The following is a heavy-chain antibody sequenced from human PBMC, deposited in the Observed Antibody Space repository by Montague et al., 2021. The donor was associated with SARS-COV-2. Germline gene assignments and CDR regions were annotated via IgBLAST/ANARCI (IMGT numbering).Heavy chain of an antibody. D-gene: IGHD2-15*01. CDR3: ARHYSATLPAVY. CDR2: ISDSGST. V-gene: IGHV4-59*08. Sequence: SETLSLTCTVSGGSISSFYWSWFRQPPGTGLEWMGYISDSGSTNYNPSLTSRVTMSVYTSKNQFSLKVNSVTAAATAVYYCARHYSATLPAVYWGQGTLVTVSS. J-gene: IGHJ4*02. CDR1: GGSISSFY.